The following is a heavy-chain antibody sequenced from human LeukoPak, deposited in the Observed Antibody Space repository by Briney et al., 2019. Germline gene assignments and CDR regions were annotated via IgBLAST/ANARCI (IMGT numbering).Heavy chain of an antibody. CDR2: INPNSGGT. CDR1: GYTFTGYY. J-gene: IGHJ4*02. CDR3: ARDLMTGIAVAELDY. D-gene: IGHD6-19*01. Sequence: ASVKVSCKASGYTFTGYYMHWVRQAPGQGLEWMGWINPNSGGTNYAQKFQGGVTMTRDTSISTAYMELSRLGSDDTAVYYCARDLMTGIAVAELDYWGQGTLVTVSS. V-gene: IGHV1-2*02.